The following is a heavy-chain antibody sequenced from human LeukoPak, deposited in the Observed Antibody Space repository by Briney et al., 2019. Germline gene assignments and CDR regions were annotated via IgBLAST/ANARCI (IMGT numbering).Heavy chain of an antibody. CDR3: ARDWQQLAFDY. J-gene: IGHJ4*02. V-gene: IGHV3-30*04. CDR2: ISYDGSNK. CDR1: GFTFSSYA. Sequence: GGSLRLSCAASGFTFSSYAMHWVRRAPGKGLEWVAVISYDGSNKYHADSVKGRFTISRDNSKNTLYLQMNSLRAEDTAVYYCARDWQQLAFDYWGQGTLVTVSS. D-gene: IGHD6-13*01.